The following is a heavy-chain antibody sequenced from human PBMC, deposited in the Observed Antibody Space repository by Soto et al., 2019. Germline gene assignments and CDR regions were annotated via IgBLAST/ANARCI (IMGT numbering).Heavy chain of an antibody. CDR3: AKAYGSSWYLNY. CDR2: ISYDGSNK. CDR1: GFTFSSYG. D-gene: IGHD6-13*01. V-gene: IGHV3-30*18. Sequence: GGSLRLSCAASGFTFSSYGMHWVRQAPGKGLEWVAVISYDGSNKYYADSVKGRFTISRDNSKNTLYLQMNSLRAEDTAVYYCAKAYGSSWYLNYWGQGTLVTVSS. J-gene: IGHJ4*02.